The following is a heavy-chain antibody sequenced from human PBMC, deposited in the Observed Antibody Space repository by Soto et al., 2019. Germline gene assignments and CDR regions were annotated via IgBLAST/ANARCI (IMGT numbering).Heavy chain of an antibody. J-gene: IGHJ4*02. Sequence: LRLSCAASGFSLRDYYISWIRQAPGKGLEWASYISSSGSTIYYADSVKGRFTISRDTAKNSLYLQMNSLRAEDTAVYYCARTRGDSSGVYYFDYWGQGTLVTVSS. D-gene: IGHD3-22*01. CDR2: ISSSGSTI. V-gene: IGHV3-11*01. CDR3: ARTRGDSSGVYYFDY. CDR1: GFSLRDYY.